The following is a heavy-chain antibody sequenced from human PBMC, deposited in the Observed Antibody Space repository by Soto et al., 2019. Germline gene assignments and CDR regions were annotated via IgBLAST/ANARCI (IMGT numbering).Heavy chain of an antibody. D-gene: IGHD7-27*01. CDR3: AKASATGKSDGMDV. CDR2: ISSGSNT. J-gene: IGHJ6*02. V-gene: IGHV3-23*01. Sequence: EVQLLESGGGLVQPGGSLRLSCVASGFPFSSYAMSWVGQTPGRGLECVSSISSGSNTYYTDSVRGRFTISRDNSKNSLYLQMSSLRADDTALYYCAKASATGKSDGMDVWGQGTTVSVSS. CDR1: GFPFSSYA.